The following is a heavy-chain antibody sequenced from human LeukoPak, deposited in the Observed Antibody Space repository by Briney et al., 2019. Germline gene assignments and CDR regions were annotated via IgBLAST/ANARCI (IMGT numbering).Heavy chain of an antibody. CDR2: ISYDGSNE. CDR1: GFTFSSYA. V-gene: IGHV3-30-3*01. CDR3: ARVSRDMTSPFDY. D-gene: IGHD2-15*01. Sequence: PGGSLRLSCAASGFTFSSYAMHWVRQAPGKGLEWVAVISYDGSNEYYADSVKGRFTISRDNSKNTLYLQMNSLRAEDTAVYYCARVSRDMTSPFDYWGQGTLVTVSS. J-gene: IGHJ4*02.